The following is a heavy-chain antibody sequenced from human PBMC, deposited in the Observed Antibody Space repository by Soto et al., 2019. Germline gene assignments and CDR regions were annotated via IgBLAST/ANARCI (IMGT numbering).Heavy chain of an antibody. J-gene: IGHJ4*02. CDR2: IIPMVGMA. CDR1: GDTFSFYT. Sequence: QVQLVQSGAEVKKPGSSVRLSCTASGDTFSFYTISWVRQAPGQGPEWMGRIIPMVGMADYPQKFQGRVTISADKSTSTAYMVLSSMRSDDTAVYFCATNYGSGSTHFDDWGQGTLVTVSS. V-gene: IGHV1-69*02. D-gene: IGHD3-10*01. CDR3: ATNYGSGSTHFDD.